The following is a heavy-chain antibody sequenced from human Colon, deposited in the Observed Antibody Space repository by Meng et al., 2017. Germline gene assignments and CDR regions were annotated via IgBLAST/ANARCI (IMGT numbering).Heavy chain of an antibody. CDR3: ARGEEGDT. D-gene: IGHD3-10*01. CDR2: IRAGNGNT. Sequence: QVQLVQSGAEVKKPGASVTVSCKTSGYTFTRYPIHWVRQAPGLRLEWMGLIRAGNGNTKYSQKFQGSVTITRDTSASTSYMEFSGLTSEDTAVYYCARGEEGDTWGQGTLVTVSS. CDR1: GYTFTRYP. V-gene: IGHV1-3*01. J-gene: IGHJ4*02.